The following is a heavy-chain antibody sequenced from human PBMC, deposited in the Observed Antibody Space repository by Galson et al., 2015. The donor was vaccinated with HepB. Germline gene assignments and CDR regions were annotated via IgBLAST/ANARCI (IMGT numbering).Heavy chain of an antibody. V-gene: IGHV1-2*04. CDR2: INANSGDT. D-gene: IGHD6-13*01. Sequence: SVKVSCKASGYTFTGHYLHWVRQAPGQGLEWMGWINANSGDTKYAQKFQGWVTMTRDTSISTAYMELGRLTFDDTAVYYCAREYSSSWFDFWGQGTLLTVPS. CDR3: AREYSSSWFDF. CDR1: GYTFTGHY. J-gene: IGHJ4*02.